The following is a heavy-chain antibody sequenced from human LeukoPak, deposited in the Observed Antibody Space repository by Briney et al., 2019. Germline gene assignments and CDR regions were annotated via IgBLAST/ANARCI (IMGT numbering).Heavy chain of an antibody. J-gene: IGHJ4*02. V-gene: IGHV3-15*01. Sequence: NPGGSLRLSCAASGFTFTNAWMSWVRQAPGKGLEWVGRIKSKTDSGTTDYAAPVKGRFTISRDDSKKTLYLQMNSLKTEDTAVYYCTTGTVWGQGTLVTVSS. CDR2: IKSKTDSGTT. CDR3: TTGTV. D-gene: IGHD1-1*01. CDR1: GFTFTNAW.